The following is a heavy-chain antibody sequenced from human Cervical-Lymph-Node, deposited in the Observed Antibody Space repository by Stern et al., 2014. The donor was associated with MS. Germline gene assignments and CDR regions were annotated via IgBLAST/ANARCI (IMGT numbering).Heavy chain of an antibody. CDR1: GGSISSYY. V-gene: IGHV4-59*01. D-gene: IGHD1-26*01. Sequence: QVQLQESGPGLVKPSETLSLTCTVSGGSISSYYWSWIRQPPGKGLEWIGYIYYSGSTNYNPPLKSRVTISVDTSKIQFSLKLSSVTAADTAVYYCAKGVGAHRAYAFDIWGQGTMVTVSS. CDR2: IYYSGST. J-gene: IGHJ3*02. CDR3: AKGVGAHRAYAFDI.